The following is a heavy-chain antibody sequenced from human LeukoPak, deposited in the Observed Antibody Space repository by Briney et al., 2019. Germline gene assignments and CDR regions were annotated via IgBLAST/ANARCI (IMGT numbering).Heavy chain of an antibody. CDR2: IYPTDSDT. V-gene: IGHV5-51*01. Sequence: PGESLKSSCKGSGYSFTSYWIGWVRQMPGKGLEWMGIIYPTDSDTRYSPSFQGQVTISADKSIYTAYLQWSSLRASDTAMYYCARTKNYGGNSPFDYWGQGTLVTVSS. CDR3: ARTKNYGGNSPFDY. D-gene: IGHD4-17*01. CDR1: GYSFTSYW. J-gene: IGHJ4*02.